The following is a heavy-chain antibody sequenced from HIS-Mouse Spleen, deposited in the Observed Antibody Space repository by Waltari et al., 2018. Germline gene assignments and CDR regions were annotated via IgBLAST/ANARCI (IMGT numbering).Heavy chain of an antibody. Sequence: QLQLQESGPGLVKPSETLSITCTVSGGSISSSSYYWGWIRQPPGQGLEWIGSIYYSGSTYYNPSLTSLVTISVYTSKNQFSLTLSSVTAADTAVYYCAREIPYSSSWYDWYFDLWGRGTLVTVSS. CDR3: AREIPYSSSWYDWYFDL. CDR2: IYYSGST. J-gene: IGHJ2*01. D-gene: IGHD6-13*01. CDR1: GGSISSSSYY. V-gene: IGHV4-39*07.